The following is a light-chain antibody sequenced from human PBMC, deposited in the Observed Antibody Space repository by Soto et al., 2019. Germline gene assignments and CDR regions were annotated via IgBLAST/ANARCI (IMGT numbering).Light chain of an antibody. CDR3: QQYDDWLRLT. CDR1: QSVNIY. V-gene: IGKV3D-15*01. CDR2: GAS. J-gene: IGKJ4*01. Sequence: EIVMTQSPATLSVSPGERATLSCGASQSVNIYLAWYQQKPVQAPRLLIFGASSRATGIPARFSGSGSATEFNLTISSLQSQDFAVYFCQQYDDWLRLTFGGGTKVDIK.